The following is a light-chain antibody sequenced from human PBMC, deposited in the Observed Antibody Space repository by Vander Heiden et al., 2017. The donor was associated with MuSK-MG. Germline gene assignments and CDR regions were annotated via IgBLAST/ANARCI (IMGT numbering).Light chain of an antibody. CDR1: QSVSSN. J-gene: IGKJ4*01. CDR3: QQYNNWHLLT. Sequence: EIVMTQSPATLSVSPGGRATLSCRASQSVSSNLAWYQQKPGQAPRLLIYGASTRATGIPARFSGSGSGTEFTLTISSLQSEDFAVYYCQQYNNWHLLTFGGGTKVEIK. V-gene: IGKV3-15*01. CDR2: GAS.